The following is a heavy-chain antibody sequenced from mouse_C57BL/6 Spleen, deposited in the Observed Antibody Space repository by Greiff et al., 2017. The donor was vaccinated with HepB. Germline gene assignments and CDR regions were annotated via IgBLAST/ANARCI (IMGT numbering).Heavy chain of an antibody. CDR1: GYSFTSYY. CDR3: AKGGDRTGFDY. D-gene: IGHD3-3*01. Sequence: QVQLKQSGPELVKPGASVKISCKASGYSFTSYYIHWVKQRPGQGLEWIGWIYPGSGNTKYNEKFKGKATLTADTSSSTAYMQLSSLTSEDSAVYYCAKGGDRTGFDYWGQGTTLTVSS. J-gene: IGHJ2*01. CDR2: IYPGSGNT. V-gene: IGHV1-66*01.